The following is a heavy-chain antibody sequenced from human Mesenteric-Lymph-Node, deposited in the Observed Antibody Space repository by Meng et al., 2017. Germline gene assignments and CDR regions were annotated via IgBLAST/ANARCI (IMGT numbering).Heavy chain of an antibody. V-gene: IGHV4-39*07. J-gene: IGHJ1*01. CDR3: LRGSGGSV. D-gene: IGHD3-10*01. CDR1: GGSISSSSYY. CDR2: IPHRGSS. Sequence: QLQLQGSGPGLVKPSETLSLTYTVSGGSISSSSYYWGWIRQPPGKGLEWIGEIPHRGSSAYNPSLKSRVSMSIDKSKNQFSLKLTSVTAADTAVYHCLRGSGGSVWGQGTLVTVSS.